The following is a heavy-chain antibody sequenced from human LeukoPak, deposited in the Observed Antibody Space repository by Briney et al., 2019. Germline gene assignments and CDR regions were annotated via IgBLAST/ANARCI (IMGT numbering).Heavy chain of an antibody. D-gene: IGHD5-18*01. CDR3: ARGRYSYGTADP. J-gene: IGHJ5*02. CDR1: GFTFSSYA. Sequence: PGGSLRLSCAASGFTFSSYAMHWVRQAPGQRLEWMGWINAGNGNTKYSQKFQGRVTITRDTSASTAYMELSSLRSEDTAVYYCARGRYSYGTADPWGQGTLVTVSS. V-gene: IGHV1-3*01. CDR2: INAGNGNT.